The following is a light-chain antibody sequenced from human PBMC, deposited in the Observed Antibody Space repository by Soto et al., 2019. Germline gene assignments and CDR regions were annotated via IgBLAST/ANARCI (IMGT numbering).Light chain of an antibody. CDR3: QQYNNWPPGT. CDR2: GAS. Sequence: EIVMTQSPATLSVSPGERATLSCRASQSFSSNLAWYQQQPGHAPSLLLYGASTRATGITARCSGGGSWTTFLLTTISRLSEDVVVYYCQQYNNWPPGTFGQGTKVEIK. CDR1: QSFSSN. V-gene: IGKV3-15*01. J-gene: IGKJ1*01.